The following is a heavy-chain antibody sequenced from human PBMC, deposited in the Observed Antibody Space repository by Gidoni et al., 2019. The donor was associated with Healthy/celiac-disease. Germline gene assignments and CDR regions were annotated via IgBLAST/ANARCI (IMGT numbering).Heavy chain of an antibody. D-gene: IGHD3-10*01. CDR2: IYYSGST. J-gene: IGHJ5*02. CDR3: ARLWFGELSVENWFDP. V-gene: IGHV4-39*01. CDR1: GGSISSSSYY. Sequence: QLQLQESGPGLVKPSETLSLTCTVSGGSISSSSYYWGWIRQPPGKGLEWIGSIYYSGSTHYNPSLKSRVTISVDTSKNQFSLKLSSVTAADTAVYYCARLWFGELSVENWFDPWGQGTLVTVSS.